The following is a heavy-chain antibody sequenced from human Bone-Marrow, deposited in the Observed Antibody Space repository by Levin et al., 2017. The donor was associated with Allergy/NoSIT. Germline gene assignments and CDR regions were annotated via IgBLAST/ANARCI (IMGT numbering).Heavy chain of an antibody. V-gene: IGHV3-30*04. CDR1: GFTFSSYA. CDR3: ARALIAAAGTSYYGMDV. CDR2: ISYDGSNK. Sequence: HPGGSLRLSFAASGFTFSSYAMHWVRQAPGKGLEWVAVISYDGSNKYYADSVKGRFTISRDNSKNTLYLQMNSLRAEDTAVYYCARALIAAAGTSYYGMDVWGQGTTVTVSS. D-gene: IGHD6-13*01. J-gene: IGHJ6*02.